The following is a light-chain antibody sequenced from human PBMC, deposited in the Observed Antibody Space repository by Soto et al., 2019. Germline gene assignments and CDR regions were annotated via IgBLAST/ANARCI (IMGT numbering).Light chain of an antibody. V-gene: IGKV3-20*01. CDR2: GAS. CDR3: HQYGSSAWT. Sequence: EIVLTQSPGTLSLSPGERATLSCRASQSVSSSYLAWYQQKPGQAPRLLIYGASSRATGIPDRFSGSGSGTDFTLTISRLEPEDFAVYYCHQYGSSAWTFGQGTKAEIQ. CDR1: QSVSSSY. J-gene: IGKJ1*01.